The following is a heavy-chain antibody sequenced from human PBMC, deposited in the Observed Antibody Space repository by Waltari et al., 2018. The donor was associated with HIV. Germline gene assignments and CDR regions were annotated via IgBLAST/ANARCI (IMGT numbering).Heavy chain of an antibody. D-gene: IGHD6-13*01. CDR1: GFTFSSYW. Sequence: EVQLVESGGGLVQPGGSLRLSCAASGFTFSSYWMSLVRQAPGKGLEWVANIKQDGREIYYVDSVKGRFTISRDNSKNSLYLQMNSLRAEDTAVYFCARRGGRSSPLGYWGQGTLVTVSS. CDR2: IKQDGREI. J-gene: IGHJ4*02. V-gene: IGHV3-7*01. CDR3: ARRGGRSSPLGY.